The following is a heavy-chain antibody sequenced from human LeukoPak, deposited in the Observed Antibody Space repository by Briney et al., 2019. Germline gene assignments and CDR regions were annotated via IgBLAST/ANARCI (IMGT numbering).Heavy chain of an antibody. V-gene: IGHV3-9*03. D-gene: IGHD1-7*01. CDR2: ISWNSGSI. Sequence: GRSLRLSCAASGFTFDDYAMHWVRQAPGKGLEWVSGISWNSGSIGYADSVKGRFTISRGNAKNSLYLQMNRLRAEDMALYYCAKDSNYEYYYYYMDVRGKGTTVTVSS. CDR1: GFTFDDYA. J-gene: IGHJ6*03. CDR3: AKDSNYEYYYYYMDV.